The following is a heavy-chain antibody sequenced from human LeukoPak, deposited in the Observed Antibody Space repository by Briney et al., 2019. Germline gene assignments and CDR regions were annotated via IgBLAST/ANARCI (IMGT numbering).Heavy chain of an antibody. D-gene: IGHD6-13*01. CDR1: GGSISNYF. J-gene: IGHJ4*02. CDR3: ARHSSPAGEDY. Sequence: SETLSLTCTVSGGSISNYFWSWIRQPPGKGLEWIGYIYSSGSTYYSPSLESRVTISLDTSKSQFSLKLASVTAADTAVYYCARHSSPAGEDYWGQGTLVTVSS. V-gene: IGHV4-59*08. CDR2: IYSSGST.